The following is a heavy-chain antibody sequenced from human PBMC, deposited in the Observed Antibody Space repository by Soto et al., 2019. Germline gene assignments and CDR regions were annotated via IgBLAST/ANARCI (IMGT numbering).Heavy chain of an antibody. CDR2: ISYDGSNK. J-gene: IGHJ4*02. CDR3: ARDASGFRRRIAVAGGIQ. D-gene: IGHD6-19*01. CDR1: GFTFSSYA. Sequence: QVQLVESGGGVVQPGRSLRLSCAASGFTFSSYAMHRVRQAPGKGLEWVAVISYDGSNKYYADSVKGRFTISRDNSKNTLYLQMNSLRAEDTAVYYCARDASGFRRRIAVAGGIQWGQGTLVTVSS. V-gene: IGHV3-30-3*01.